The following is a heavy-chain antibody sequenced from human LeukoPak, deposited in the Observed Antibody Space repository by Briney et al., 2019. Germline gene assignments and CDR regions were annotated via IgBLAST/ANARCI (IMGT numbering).Heavy chain of an antibody. J-gene: IGHJ6*02. D-gene: IGHD6-13*01. V-gene: IGHV3-33*01. CDR2: IWSDGSSK. Sequence: GGSLRLSCAASGFTFSSYGMHWVRQAPGKGLEWVAVIWSDGSSKHYADSVKGRFTISRDNSKNTLYLQMNSLRAEDTALYYCARGQPPSYYDMDVWGQGTMVTVSS. CDR1: GFTFSSYG. CDR3: ARGQPPSYYDMDV.